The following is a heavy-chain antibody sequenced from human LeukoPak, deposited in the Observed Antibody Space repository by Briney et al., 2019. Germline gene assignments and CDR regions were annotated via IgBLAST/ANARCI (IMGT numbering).Heavy chain of an antibody. CDR3: ASLLGYCSGGSCYPESPFDY. CDR2: IYPGDSDT. Sequence: GESLKISCKGSGYSFTSYWIGWVRQMPGKGLEWMGIIYPGDSDTRYSPSFQGQVTISADKSISTAYMELSGLRSDDTAVYYCASLLGYCSGGSCYPESPFDYWGQGTLVTVSS. D-gene: IGHD2-15*01. V-gene: IGHV5-51*01. CDR1: GYSFTSYW. J-gene: IGHJ4*02.